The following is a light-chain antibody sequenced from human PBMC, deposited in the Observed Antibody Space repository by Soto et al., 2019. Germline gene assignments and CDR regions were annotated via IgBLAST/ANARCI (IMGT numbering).Light chain of an antibody. J-gene: IGKJ5*01. CDR1: QSVSSSY. CDR2: GAS. V-gene: IGKV3-20*01. CDR3: QQYCSPPIT. Sequence: EIVLTQSPGTLSLSPGERATLSCRASQSVSSSYLAWYQQKPGQAPRLLIYGASSRATGIPDRFSGSGSGTDLTLTISRLRPENFAMYYFQQYCSPPITFGQGTRLEIK.